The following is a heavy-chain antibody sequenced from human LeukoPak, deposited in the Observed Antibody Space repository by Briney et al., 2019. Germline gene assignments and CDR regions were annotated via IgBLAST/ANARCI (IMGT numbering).Heavy chain of an antibody. J-gene: IGHJ4*02. D-gene: IGHD1-20*01. V-gene: IGHV1-8*01. CDR3: ARDHRGITGTLTDY. CDR1: GYTFTSYD. CDR2: MNPNSGNT. Sequence: ASVKVSCKASGYTFTSYDINWVRQATGQGLEWMGWMNPNSGNTGYAQKFQGRVTTTRDTSTSTVYMELSSLRSEDTAVYYCARDHRGITGTLTDYWGQGTLVTVSS.